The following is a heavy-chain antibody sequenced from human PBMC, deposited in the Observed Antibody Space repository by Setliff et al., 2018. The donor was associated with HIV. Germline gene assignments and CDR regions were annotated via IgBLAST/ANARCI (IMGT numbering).Heavy chain of an antibody. V-gene: IGHV1-69*10. CDR3: ARDLGSGRRWFDP. CDR1: GGTFSSYA. J-gene: IGHJ5*02. D-gene: IGHD3-10*01. CDR2: ISPIIGNA. Sequence: ASVKVSCKASGGTFSSYAITWVRQAPGQGLEWMGGISPIIGNANYAQKFQGRITITADKSTSTAYMELSSLRSEDTAVYYCARDLGSGRRWFDPWGPGTMVTVSS.